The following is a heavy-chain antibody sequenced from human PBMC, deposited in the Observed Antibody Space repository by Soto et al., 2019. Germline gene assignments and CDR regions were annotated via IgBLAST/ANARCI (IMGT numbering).Heavy chain of an antibody. Sequence: SETLSLTCTVSGGSISSSSYYWGWIRQPPGKGLEWIGSIYYSGSTYYNPSLKSRVTISVDTSKNQFSLKLSSVTAADTAVYYCARQKQWLGNWFDPWGQGTLVTVSS. V-gene: IGHV4-39*01. D-gene: IGHD6-19*01. J-gene: IGHJ5*02. CDR1: GGSISSSSYY. CDR3: ARQKQWLGNWFDP. CDR2: IYYSGST.